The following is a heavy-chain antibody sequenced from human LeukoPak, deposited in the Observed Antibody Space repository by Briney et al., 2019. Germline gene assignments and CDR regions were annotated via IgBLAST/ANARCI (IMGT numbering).Heavy chain of an antibody. CDR1: GFTFDDYG. CDR2: INWNGGST. J-gene: IGHJ4*02. CDR3: ARDRGSDGAFDY. D-gene: IGHD3-10*01. Sequence: GGSLRLSCAASGFTFDDYGMTWVRQAPGKGLEWVSGINWNGGSTGYADSVKGRFTISRDNAKKSLYLQMNSLRAEDTALYYCARDRGSDGAFDYWGQGTLVTVSS. V-gene: IGHV3-20*04.